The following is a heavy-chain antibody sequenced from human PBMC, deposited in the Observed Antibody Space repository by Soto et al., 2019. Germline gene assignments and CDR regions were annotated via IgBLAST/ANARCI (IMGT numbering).Heavy chain of an antibody. Sequence: GESLKISCKGSGYSFTSYWIGWVRQMPGKGIDWLWIIYLGDSDTRFSPFFQGQVTISADKSISTSYLQLSSLKASVTAMFYCARRLYYYDSSGYYYFFDPWGQGTLVTVSS. CDR1: GYSFTSYW. CDR3: ARRLYYYDSSGYYYFFDP. D-gene: IGHD3-22*01. J-gene: IGHJ5*02. CDR2: IYLGDSDT. V-gene: IGHV5-51*01.